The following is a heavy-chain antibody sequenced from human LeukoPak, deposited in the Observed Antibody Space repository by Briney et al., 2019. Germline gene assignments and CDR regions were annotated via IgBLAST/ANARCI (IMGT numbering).Heavy chain of an antibody. CDR2: ITYNGSA. CDR1: GGSVNSFF. D-gene: IGHD6-13*01. CDR3: ARVPYSDRIEFYYMDV. V-gene: IGHV4-59*02. Sequence: SETLSLTCSVSGGSVNSFFWSWIRQSPGKPLEWIAYITYNGSANYKPSLKSRVTISLDPSKNQVSLRLPSVTAAETAVYYCARVPYSDRIEFYYMDVWGKGTTVTVSS. J-gene: IGHJ6*03.